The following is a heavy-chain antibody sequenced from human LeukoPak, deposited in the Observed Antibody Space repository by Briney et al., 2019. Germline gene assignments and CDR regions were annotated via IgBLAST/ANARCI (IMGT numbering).Heavy chain of an antibody. V-gene: IGHV3-7*01. Sequence: GGSLRLSCGASGFTFDDYWMSWVRQAPGQGLEWVANINQDGSEKYYLDSAKGRFTISRDNARNSLYLQMNSLRAEDTAVYYCARVAWELLRGDAFDIWGQGTMVTVSS. D-gene: IGHD1-26*01. CDR3: ARVAWELLRGDAFDI. CDR1: GFTFDDYW. CDR2: INQDGSEK. J-gene: IGHJ3*02.